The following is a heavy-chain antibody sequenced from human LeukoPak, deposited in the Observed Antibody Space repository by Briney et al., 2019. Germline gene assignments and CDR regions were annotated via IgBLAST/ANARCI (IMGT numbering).Heavy chain of an antibody. Sequence: GGSLRLSCTASGFTFSSYGMTWVRQAPGKGLEWVGVIWYDGNNKYYADFVKARLPISRDNSTNTLYLQMNSLRAGDTAVYNCARDRGSREDGMDVWGQGTTVTVSS. V-gene: IGHV3-33*01. CDR3: ARDRGSREDGMDV. J-gene: IGHJ6*02. D-gene: IGHD1-26*01. CDR2: IWYDGNNK. CDR1: GFTFSSYG.